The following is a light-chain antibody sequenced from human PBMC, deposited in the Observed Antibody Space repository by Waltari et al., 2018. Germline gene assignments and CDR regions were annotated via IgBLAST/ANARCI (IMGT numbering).Light chain of an antibody. CDR2: EVS. V-gene: IGLV2-23*02. CDR1: SSDIGSHHI. Sequence: QSALTQPASVSGSPGQSITIPCTGTSSDIGSHHILSWYQQHPGKAPKLMIYEVSKRPSGVSNRFSGSKSGNRASLTISGLQAEDEADYYCCSYAGSSTLDVVFGGGTKLTVL. CDR3: CSYAGSSTLDVV. J-gene: IGLJ2*01.